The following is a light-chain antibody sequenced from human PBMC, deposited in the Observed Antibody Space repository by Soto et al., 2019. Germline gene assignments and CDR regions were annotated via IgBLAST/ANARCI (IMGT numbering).Light chain of an antibody. CDR3: QSYDSSLSGHVV. CDR2: GNS. J-gene: IGLJ2*01. CDR1: SSNIGAGYD. V-gene: IGLV1-40*01. Sequence: QSVLTQPPSVSGAPGQRVTISCTWSSSNIGAGYDVHWYQQLPGTAPKLLIYGNSNRPSGVPDRFSGSKSGTSASLAITGLQAEDEADYYCQSYDSSLSGHVVFGGGTKLTV.